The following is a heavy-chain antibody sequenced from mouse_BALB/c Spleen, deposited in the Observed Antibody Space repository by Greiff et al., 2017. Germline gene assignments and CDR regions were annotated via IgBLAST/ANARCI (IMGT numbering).Heavy chain of an antibody. V-gene: IGHV1-63*02. CDR2: IYPGGGYT. CDR3: ARGDYGSSYWYFDV. CDR1: GYTFTNYW. Sequence: VKLMESGAELVRPGTSVKMSCKAAGYTFTNYWIGWVKQRPGHGLEWIGDIYPGGGYTNYNEKFKGKATLTADTSSSTAYMQLSSLTSEDSAIYYCARGDYGSSYWYFDVWGAGTTVTVSS. J-gene: IGHJ1*01. D-gene: IGHD1-1*01.